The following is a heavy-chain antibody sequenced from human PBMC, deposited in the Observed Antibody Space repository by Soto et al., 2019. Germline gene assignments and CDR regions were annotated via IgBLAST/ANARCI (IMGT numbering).Heavy chain of an antibody. J-gene: IGHJ4*02. Sequence: QVQLQESGPGLVKPSGTLSLTCGVSGDSFSSSNWWTWVRQPPGKVLEWIGDILHTGHTDYSPSLGNRVTISIDTSKKEFSLNLTSVTATDTAVYYCARSPRRVGGKWYLDYWGPGALVTVSS. CDR3: ARSPRRVGGKWYLDY. D-gene: IGHD2-15*01. V-gene: IGHV4-4*02. CDR1: GDSFSSSNW. CDR2: ILHTGHT.